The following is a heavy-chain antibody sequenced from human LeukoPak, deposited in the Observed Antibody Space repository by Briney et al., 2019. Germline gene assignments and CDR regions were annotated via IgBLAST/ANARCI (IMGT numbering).Heavy chain of an antibody. CDR3: VRVHVGTDMVDIDY. V-gene: IGHV3-48*02. D-gene: IGHD5-18*01. J-gene: IGHJ4*02. CDR1: GFTFTSHS. CDR2: ITSSSTTI. Sequence: GGSLRLSCATSGFTFTSHSMNWVRQAPGKGLEWVSFITSSSTTIYYADSVKGRFTISRDNAKNSLYLQMNSLRDEDTAVYYCVRVHVGTDMVDIDYWGQGTLVTVSS.